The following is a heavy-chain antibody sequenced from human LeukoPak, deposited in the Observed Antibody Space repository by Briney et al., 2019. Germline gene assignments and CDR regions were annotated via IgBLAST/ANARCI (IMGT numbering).Heavy chain of an antibody. D-gene: IGHD4-17*01. CDR3: ARAKYGDYAWFDP. V-gene: IGHV3-21*01. J-gene: IGHJ5*02. Sequence: GGSLRLSCAASGFTFSSYSMNWVRQAPGKGLEWVSSISSSSSYIYYADSVKGRFTISRDNAKNSLYLQMNSLRAEDTAVYYCARAKYGDYAWFDPWGQGTLVTVSS. CDR1: GFTFSSYS. CDR2: ISSSSSYI.